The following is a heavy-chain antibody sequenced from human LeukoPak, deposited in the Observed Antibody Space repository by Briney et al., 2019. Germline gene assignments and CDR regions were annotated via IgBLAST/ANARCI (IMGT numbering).Heavy chain of an antibody. CDR2: INPSGGST. CDR1: GYIFTSNY. Sequence: ASVKVSCKASGYIFTSNYMLWVRQAPGQGLEWMGIINPSGGSTSYAQKFQGRVTMTRDTSTSTVYMELSSLRSEDTAVYYCARTAGRTFDYWGQGTLVTVSS. CDR3: ARTAGRTFDY. V-gene: IGHV1-46*01. D-gene: IGHD6-6*01. J-gene: IGHJ4*02.